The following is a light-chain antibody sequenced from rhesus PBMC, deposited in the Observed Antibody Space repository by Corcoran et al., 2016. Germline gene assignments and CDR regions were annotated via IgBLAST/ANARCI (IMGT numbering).Light chain of an antibody. Sequence: DIQMTQSPSSLSASIGDTVTITCRASQGISSYSTWFQQKPGKAPKLLIHDASSLESGVPSRFSGSGSGTDFTLNIISLQAEKFAVYYCLQQSAYPLTFGGGTKV. V-gene: IGKV1-28*03. CDR1: QGISSY. J-gene: IGKJ4*01. CDR3: LQQSAYPLT. CDR2: DAS.